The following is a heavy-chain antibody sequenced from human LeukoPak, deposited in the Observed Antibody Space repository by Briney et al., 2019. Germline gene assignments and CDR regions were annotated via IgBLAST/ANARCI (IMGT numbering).Heavy chain of an antibody. V-gene: IGHV1-24*01. D-gene: IGHD3-9*01. CDR2: FDPEDGET. CDR3: ATDSLKPPKLRYFDMVVGAFDI. Sequence: ASVKVSCKVSGYTLTELSMHWVRQAPGKGLEWMGGFDPEDGETIYAQKFQGRVTMTEDTSTDTAYMELSSLRSEDTAVYYCATDSLKPPKLRYFDMVVGAFDIWGQGAMVTVSS. J-gene: IGHJ3*02. CDR1: GYTLTELS.